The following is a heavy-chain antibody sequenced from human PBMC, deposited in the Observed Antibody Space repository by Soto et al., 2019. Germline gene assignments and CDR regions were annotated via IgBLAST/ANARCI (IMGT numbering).Heavy chain of an antibody. D-gene: IGHD5-18*01. CDR3: ATPDDGYTYGKLDY. CDR1: GFPFSNYW. J-gene: IGHJ4*02. V-gene: IGHV3-74*01. Sequence: EVQLVESGGGLVQPGRSLRLSCAASGFPFSNYWMNWVRQAPGKGLVWVSRINSDGTSAGYADSVQGRFTMSRDNAKNTLYLQMNSLRAEGTAVYYCATPDDGYTYGKLDYWGQGALVTVSS. CDR2: INSDGTSA.